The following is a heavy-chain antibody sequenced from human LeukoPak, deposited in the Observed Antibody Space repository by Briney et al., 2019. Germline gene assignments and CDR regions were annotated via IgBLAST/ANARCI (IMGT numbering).Heavy chain of an antibody. CDR2: IYYSGST. V-gene: IGHV4-39*01. D-gene: IGHD2-2*01. CDR3: ARLTPSCSSTSCYIDS. Sequence: PSETLSLTCTVSGGSISSNSYYCGWIRQPPGKGLEWIGTIYYSGSTYYSPSLKSRVTISVDTSKNQFSLKLSSATAADTAVYYCARLTPSCSSTSCYIDSWGQGTLVTVSS. CDR1: GGSISSNSYY. J-gene: IGHJ4*02.